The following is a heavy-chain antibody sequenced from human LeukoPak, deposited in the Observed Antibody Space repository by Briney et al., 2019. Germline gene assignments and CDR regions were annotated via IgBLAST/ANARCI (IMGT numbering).Heavy chain of an antibody. CDR1: GFTFSSYS. Sequence: GGSLRLSCAASGFTFSSYSMNWVRQAPGKGLEWVSSISSSSSYIYYADSVKGRFTISRDNAKNSLYLQMNSLRAEDAALYFCARDLYSGSYGAYYYYYMDVWGKGTTVTISS. J-gene: IGHJ6*03. CDR3: ARDLYSGSYGAYYYYYMDV. D-gene: IGHD1-26*01. CDR2: ISSSSSYI. V-gene: IGHV3-21*01.